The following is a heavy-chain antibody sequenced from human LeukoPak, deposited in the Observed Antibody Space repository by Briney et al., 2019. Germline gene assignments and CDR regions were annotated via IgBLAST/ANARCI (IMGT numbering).Heavy chain of an antibody. D-gene: IGHD2-15*01. J-gene: IGHJ4*02. CDR3: SRYFSGRGDY. V-gene: IGHV3-74*01. CDR2: INSDGSST. CDR1: GFTFSSYW. Sequence: QPGGSLRLSCAASGFTFSSYWVHWVRQAPGKGLVWVSRINSDGSSTNYADSVKGRFTISRDNAKNTLYLQMKSLRAEDTAVYYCSRYFSGRGDYWGQGTLVTVSS.